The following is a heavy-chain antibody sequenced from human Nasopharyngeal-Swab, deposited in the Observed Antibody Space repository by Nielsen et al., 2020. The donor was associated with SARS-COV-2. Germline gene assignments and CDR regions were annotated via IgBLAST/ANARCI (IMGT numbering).Heavy chain of an antibody. V-gene: IGHV1-2*06. J-gene: IGHJ6*02. D-gene: IGHD6-19*01. Sequence: ASVKVSCQASGYTFTGYYMHWVRQAPGPGLEWMGRINPNSGGTNYAQKFQGRVTMTRDTSISTAYMELSRLRSDDTAVYYCARDPTSGAGTGDYYYGMDVWGQGTTVTVSS. CDR2: INPNSGGT. CDR1: GYTFTGYY. CDR3: ARDPTSGAGTGDYYYGMDV.